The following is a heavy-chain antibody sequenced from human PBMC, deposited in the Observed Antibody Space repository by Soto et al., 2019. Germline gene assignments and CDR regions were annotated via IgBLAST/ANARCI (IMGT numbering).Heavy chain of an antibody. CDR1: GFTFSNYW. V-gene: IGHV3-7*03. Sequence: AGGSLRLSCAVSGFTFSNYWMSWVRQAPGKGLEWVANIKEDGSEKYYVDSVKGRFTISRDNAKHSLYLQMNSLRAEDTAVYYCAIHPTMGDYSTYATTYWGQGTVVTVYS. CDR2: IKEDGSEK. CDR3: AIHPTMGDYSTYATTY. J-gene: IGHJ4*02. D-gene: IGHD4-4*01.